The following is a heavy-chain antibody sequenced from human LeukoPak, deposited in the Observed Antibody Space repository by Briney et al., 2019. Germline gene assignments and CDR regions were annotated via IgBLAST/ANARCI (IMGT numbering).Heavy chain of an antibody. D-gene: IGHD3-10*01. V-gene: IGHV3-49*03. CDR3: SRDQYRYNYGSGSSGLFDY. J-gene: IGHJ4*02. CDR2: IRSKAYGGTT. CDR1: GFTFGDYA. Sequence: GGSLRLSCTASGFTFGDYAMSWFRQAPGKGLEWVGFIRSKAYGGTTEYAASVKGRFTISRDDSKSIAYLQMNSLKTEDTAVYYCSRDQYRYNYGSGSSGLFDYWGQGTLVTVSS.